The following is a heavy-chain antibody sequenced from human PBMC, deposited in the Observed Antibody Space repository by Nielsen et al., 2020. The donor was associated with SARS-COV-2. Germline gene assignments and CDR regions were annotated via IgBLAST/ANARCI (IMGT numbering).Heavy chain of an antibody. CDR2: TYYRSKWYN. Sequence: SQTLSLTCVISGDSVSNNNVAWNWIRQSPSRGLEWLGRTYYRSKWYNDYAVSVKSRITINPDTSKNQFSLQLNSVTPEDTAVYYCTRDPGYYHGMDVWGQGTTVIVSS. V-gene: IGHV6-1*01. CDR1: GDSVSNNNVA. J-gene: IGHJ6*02. CDR3: TRDPGYYHGMDV.